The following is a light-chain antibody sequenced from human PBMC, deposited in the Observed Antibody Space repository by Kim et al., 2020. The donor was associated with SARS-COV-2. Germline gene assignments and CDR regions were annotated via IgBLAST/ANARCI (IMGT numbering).Light chain of an antibody. CDR2: QDS. CDR3: QAWDSSNAV. Sequence: SYELTQPPSVSVSPGQTASITCSGDKVGDKYACWYQQKPGQSPVLVIYQDSKRPSGMPERFSGSNSGNTATLTISGTQAMDEADYYCQAWDSSNAVFGVG. J-gene: IGLJ7*01. V-gene: IGLV3-1*01. CDR1: KVGDKY.